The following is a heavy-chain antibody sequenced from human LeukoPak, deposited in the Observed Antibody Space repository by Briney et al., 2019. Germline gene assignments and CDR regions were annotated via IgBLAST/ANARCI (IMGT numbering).Heavy chain of an antibody. CDR2: INPNSGGT. J-gene: IGHJ4*02. CDR1: AYTFTGYY. V-gene: IGHV1-2*02. D-gene: IGHD3-16*01. CDR3: ARDRGRGYLASGNY. Sequence: GASVKVSCKASAYTFTGYYMHWVRQAPGQGLEWMGWINPNSGGTNYAQKFQGRVTMTRDTSISTAYMELSRLRSDDTAVYYCARDRGRGYLASGNYWGQGTLVTVSS.